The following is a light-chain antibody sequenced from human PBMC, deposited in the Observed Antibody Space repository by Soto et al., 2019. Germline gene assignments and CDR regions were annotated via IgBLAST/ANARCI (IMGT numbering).Light chain of an antibody. CDR2: SNH. Sequence: QSVLTQPPSASGTPGQRVTISCSGGGSNIGGNFVYWYQQLPGAAPTLLIHSNHQRPAGVPDRFSGSKSGTSASLDISGLRSEDEADYYCAAWDDGGHVVFGGRTQLTVL. CDR1: GSNIGGNF. J-gene: IGLJ2*01. CDR3: AAWDDGGHVV. V-gene: IGLV1-47*02.